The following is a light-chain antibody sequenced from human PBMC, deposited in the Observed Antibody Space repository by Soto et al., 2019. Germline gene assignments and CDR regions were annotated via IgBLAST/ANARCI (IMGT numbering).Light chain of an antibody. CDR3: SSYTSSGTLV. V-gene: IGLV2-14*01. J-gene: IGLJ1*01. CDR1: SSDVGGYSY. CDR2: EVT. Sequence: QSALTQPASVSGSPGQSITISCTGTSSDVGGYSYVSWYQHYPGKAPKLMIYEVTNRPSGVSNRFSGSKSGNTASLTISGLQAEDEADYYCSSYTSSGTLVFGTGTKVTVL.